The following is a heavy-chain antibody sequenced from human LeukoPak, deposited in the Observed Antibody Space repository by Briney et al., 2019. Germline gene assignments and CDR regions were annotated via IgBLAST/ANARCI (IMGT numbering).Heavy chain of an antibody. CDR1: GFTFDDYG. D-gene: IGHD3-10*01. CDR2: INWNGGST. CDR3: ARDSWFGQSRWFDP. J-gene: IGHJ5*02. Sequence: GSLRLSCAASGFTFDDYGMSWVRQAPGKGLEWVSGINWNGGSTGYADSVKGRFTISRDNAKNSLYLQMNSLRAEDTALYYCARDSWFGQSRWFDPWGQGTLVTVSS. V-gene: IGHV3-20*04.